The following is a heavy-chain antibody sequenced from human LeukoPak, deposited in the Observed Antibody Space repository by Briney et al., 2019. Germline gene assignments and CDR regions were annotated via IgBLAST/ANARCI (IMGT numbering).Heavy chain of an antibody. CDR1: GGSISSSSYY. J-gene: IGHJ4*02. Sequence: SETLSLTCTVSGGSISSSSYYWGWIRQPPGTGLEWIGSIYYSGSTYYNPSLKSRVTISVDTSKNQFSLKLSSVTAADTAVYYCASLSVGEYYFDYWGQGTLVTVSS. D-gene: IGHD3-16*01. CDR3: ASLSVGEYYFDY. CDR2: IYYSGST. V-gene: IGHV4-39*07.